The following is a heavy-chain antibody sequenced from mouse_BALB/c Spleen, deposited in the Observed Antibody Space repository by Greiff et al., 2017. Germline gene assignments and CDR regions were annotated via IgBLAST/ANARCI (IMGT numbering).Heavy chain of an antibody. D-gene: IGHD1-1*01. CDR1: GDSITSGY. CDR2: ISYSGST. CDR3: ARHYVGAMDY. V-gene: IGHV3-8*02. J-gene: IGHJ4*01. Sequence: EVKVVESGPSLVKPSQTLSLTCSVTGDSITSGYWNWIRKFPGNKLEYMGYISYSGSTYYNPSLKSRISITRDTSKNQYYLQLNSVTTEDTATYYCARHYVGAMDYWGQGTSVTVSS.